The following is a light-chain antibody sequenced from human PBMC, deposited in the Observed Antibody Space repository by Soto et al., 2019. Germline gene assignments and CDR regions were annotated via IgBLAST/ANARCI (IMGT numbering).Light chain of an antibody. CDR1: QSVSSSY. CDR3: QQYGSSFT. Sequence: EIVLTQSPGTLSLSPGERATLSCRASQSVSSSYLAWYQQKPGQAPRLLIYGASSRATGIPDRFSGSGSGTGFTLTISRLEPEYFAVYYCQQYGSSFTFGPGTKVDIK. V-gene: IGKV3-20*01. CDR2: GAS. J-gene: IGKJ3*01.